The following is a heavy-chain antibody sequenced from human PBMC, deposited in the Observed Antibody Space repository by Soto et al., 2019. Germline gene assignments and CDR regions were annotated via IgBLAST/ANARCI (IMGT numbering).Heavy chain of an antibody. CDR2: ISANSGNT. CDR1: GFIFNNYA. V-gene: IGHV1-18*04. CDR3: ATAGNYDSSGRDF. J-gene: IGHJ4*02. Sequence: ASVKFPCKAFGFIFNNYAISWVRQAPGQGLEWMGWISANSGNTNYAQKLQGRVTMTTDTSTSTAYMELRSLRSDDTAVYYCATAGNYDSSGRDFWGQGTLVTVSS. D-gene: IGHD3-22*01.